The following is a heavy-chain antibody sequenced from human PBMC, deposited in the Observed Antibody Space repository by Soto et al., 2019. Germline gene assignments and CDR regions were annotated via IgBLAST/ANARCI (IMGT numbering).Heavy chain of an antibody. Sequence: QVQLVQSGAEVKKPGSSVKVSCKASGGTFSRYAISWVRQAPGQGLEWMGGIIPIFGTANYAQKFQGRVTITADESTSTGYMELSSLGSEDTAVYYCGRGFTGAYGATEDYWGQGTLVTV. D-gene: IGHD4-17*01. V-gene: IGHV1-69*12. CDR1: GGTFSRYA. CDR2: IIPIFGTA. CDR3: GRGFTGAYGATEDY. J-gene: IGHJ4*02.